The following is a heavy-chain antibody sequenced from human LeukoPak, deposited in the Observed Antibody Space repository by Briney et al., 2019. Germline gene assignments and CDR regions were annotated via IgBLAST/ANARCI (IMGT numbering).Heavy chain of an antibody. CDR1: GFTCSTYA. D-gene: IGHD3-10*01. CDR2: ICKTGRAT. CDR3: AKPYSSGSDSSYSTFDY. Sequence: PGGSLRLSCAASGFTCSTYAMAWVRQAPGKGLEWVSSICKTGRATCYADSVKGRFTISRDISKDTLYLQMNSLRAEDTAVYYCAKPYSSGSDSSYSTFDYWGQGSLVTVSS. V-gene: IGHV3-23*01. J-gene: IGHJ4*02.